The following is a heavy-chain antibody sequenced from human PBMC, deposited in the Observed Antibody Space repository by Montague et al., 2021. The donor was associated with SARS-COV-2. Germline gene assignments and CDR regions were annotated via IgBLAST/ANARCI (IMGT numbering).Heavy chain of an antibody. CDR1: GGPIRSYS. J-gene: IGHJ4*02. V-gene: IGHV4-4*07. CDR2: IFASGGT. Sequence: SETLSLTCTVSGGPIRSYSWSWIRRPAAKGLDWIGRIFASGGTIYSPSLRSRVSMSVDASKNQFSFILTSVTAADTGVYFCARDGGFYGSGGYSLWGQGTLVTVSS. D-gene: IGHD3-10*01. CDR3: ARDGGFYGSGGYSL.